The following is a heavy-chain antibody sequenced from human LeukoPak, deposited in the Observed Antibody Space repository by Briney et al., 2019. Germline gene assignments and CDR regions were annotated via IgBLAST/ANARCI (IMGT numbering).Heavy chain of an antibody. Sequence: GGSLRLSCAASGFAVSNNYMTWVRQAPGKGLEWVSVIYKDGSTYYADSVKGRFTISRDNSKNTVYLQMNSLRAEDTAVYYCVSFYETYWGRGTLVTVSS. D-gene: IGHD2/OR15-2a*01. J-gene: IGHJ4*02. V-gene: IGHV3-53*01. CDR3: VSFYETY. CDR1: GFAVSNNY. CDR2: IYKDGST.